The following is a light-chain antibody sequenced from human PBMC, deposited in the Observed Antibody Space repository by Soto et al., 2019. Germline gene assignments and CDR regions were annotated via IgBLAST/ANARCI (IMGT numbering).Light chain of an antibody. J-gene: IGKJ1*01. Sequence: AIQMTQSPSSLSASVGDRVTITCRASQDIRNDLGWYQQKPGKTPKLLIFAASSLQSGVPSRFSGSGSGTDFNLTISSLQPEDFATYYCLQDFNYPWTFGQGTKVEIE. CDR3: LQDFNYPWT. CDR1: QDIRND. CDR2: AAS. V-gene: IGKV1-6*01.